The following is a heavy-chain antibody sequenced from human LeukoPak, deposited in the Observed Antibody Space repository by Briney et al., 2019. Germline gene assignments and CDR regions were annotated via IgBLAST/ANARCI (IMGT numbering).Heavy chain of an antibody. V-gene: IGHV4-59*01. Sequence: SETLSLTCTVSGGSISSYYWSWIRQSPGKGLEWIGYIYYSGSTNYNPSLKSRVTISGDTSKNQFSLKLSSVTAADTAVYYCARGPNYYDSSGYERYFQHWGQGTLVTVSS. CDR2: IYYSGST. J-gene: IGHJ1*01. CDR3: ARGPNYYDSSGYERYFQH. CDR1: GGSISSYY. D-gene: IGHD3-22*01.